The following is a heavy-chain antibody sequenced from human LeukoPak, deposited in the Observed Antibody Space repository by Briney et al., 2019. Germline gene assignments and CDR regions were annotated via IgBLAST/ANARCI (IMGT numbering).Heavy chain of an antibody. CDR1: GGSISSSSYY. D-gene: IGHD1-26*01. J-gene: IGHJ5*02. V-gene: IGHV4-39*07. Sequence: PSETLSLTCTVSGGSISSSSYYWGWIRQPPGKGLEWIGSIYYSGSTYYNPSLKSRVTISVDTSKNQFSLKLSSVTAADTAVYYCARGRSGSPAFDPWGQGTLVTVSS. CDR3: ARGRSGSPAFDP. CDR2: IYYSGST.